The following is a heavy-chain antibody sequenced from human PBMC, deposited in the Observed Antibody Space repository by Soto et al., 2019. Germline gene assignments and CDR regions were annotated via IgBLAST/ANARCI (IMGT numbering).Heavy chain of an antibody. Sequence: QDQLVQSGAEVKKPGSSVKVSGKDFGGPFSSHTFSWVRQAPGQGLEWMGRIIPALGTTTYAQKFQGRVTITADESVTTVYMELNSLRTEDTAVYYCARPDFGDYWYFDLWGRGTLVTVSS. CDR2: IIPALGTT. CDR3: ARPDFGDYWYFDL. J-gene: IGHJ2*01. CDR1: GGPFSSHT. D-gene: IGHD4-17*01. V-gene: IGHV1-69*08.